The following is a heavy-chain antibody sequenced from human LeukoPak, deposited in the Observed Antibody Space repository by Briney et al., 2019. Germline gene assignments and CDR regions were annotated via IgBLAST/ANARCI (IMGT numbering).Heavy chain of an antibody. CDR1: GYTPTSYG. D-gene: IGHD5-24*01. V-gene: IGHV1-18*01. Sequence: ASVKVSCKASGYTPTSYGISWVRHAPGQGLEWMGWISAYNGNTNYAQKLQGRVTMTTDTSTSTAYMELRSLRSDDTAVYYCAKSRDGYNSYYFDYWGQGTLVTVSS. CDR3: AKSRDGYNSYYFDY. CDR2: ISAYNGNT. J-gene: IGHJ4*02.